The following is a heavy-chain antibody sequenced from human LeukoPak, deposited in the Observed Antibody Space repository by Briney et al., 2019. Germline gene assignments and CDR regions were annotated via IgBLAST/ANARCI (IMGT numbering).Heavy chain of an antibody. J-gene: IGHJ5*02. CDR3: ARVEGGGRRGYWFDP. V-gene: IGHV1-2*02. CDR1: GYTFTGYY. D-gene: IGHD3-16*01. Sequence: ASVKVSCKASGYTFTGYYMHRVRQAPGQGLEWMGWINPNSGGTNYAQKFQGRVTMTRDTSISTAYMELSRLRSDDTAVYYCARVEGGGRRGYWFDPWGQGTLVTVSS. CDR2: INPNSGGT.